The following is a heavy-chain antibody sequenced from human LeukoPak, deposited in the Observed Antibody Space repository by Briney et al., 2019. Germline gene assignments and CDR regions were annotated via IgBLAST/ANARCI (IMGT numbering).Heavy chain of an antibody. V-gene: IGHV3-23*01. J-gene: IGHJ4*01. CDR3: AKSRGVAGFDY. D-gene: IGHD6-19*01. CDR2: ISGSGDST. Sequence: GGSLRLSCAASRFTFSDYSMNWVRQAPGKGLEWVSAISGSGDSTYYADSVKGRSTISRDNSKNTLYLQMNSLRAEDTAVYYCAKSRGVAGFDYWGQEPWSPSPQ. CDR1: RFTFSDYS.